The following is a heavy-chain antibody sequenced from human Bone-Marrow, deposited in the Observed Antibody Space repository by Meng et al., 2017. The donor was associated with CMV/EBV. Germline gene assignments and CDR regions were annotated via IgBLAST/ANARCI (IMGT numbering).Heavy chain of an antibody. J-gene: IGHJ4*02. D-gene: IGHD2-8*01. Sequence: ASVKVSCKASGYTFTGYYINWVRQAPGQGLEWMGWINPNSGGTVFAQNFQGRVTMTRDTSISTAYMELSRLKSDDTAVYFCARISPGVASALDSWGQGTLVTVSS. CDR2: INPNSGGT. CDR1: GYTFTGYY. CDR3: ARISPGVASALDS. V-gene: IGHV1-2*02.